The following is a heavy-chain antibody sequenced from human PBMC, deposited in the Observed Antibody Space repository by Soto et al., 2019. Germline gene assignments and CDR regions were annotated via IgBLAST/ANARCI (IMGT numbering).Heavy chain of an antibody. D-gene: IGHD6-13*01. V-gene: IGHV3-11*06. CDR2: ISSSSSYT. CDR1: GFTFSDYY. CDR3: ARQSLAAAELFDY. Sequence: PGGSLRLSCAASGFTFSDYYMSWIRQAPGKGLEWVSYISSSSSYTNYADSVKGRFTISRDNAKNSLYLQMNSLRAEDTAVYYCARQSLAAAELFDYWGQGTLVTVSS. J-gene: IGHJ4*02.